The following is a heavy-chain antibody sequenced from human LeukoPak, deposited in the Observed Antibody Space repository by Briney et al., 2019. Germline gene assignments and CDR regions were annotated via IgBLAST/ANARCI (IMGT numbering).Heavy chain of an antibody. D-gene: IGHD3-3*01. Sequence: GGSLRLSCVASGFTFSDYYMSWIRQAPGKGLEWVSYTSSRSYTNYADSVEGRFTISRDNAKNSLYLQMNSLRAEDTAVYYCAKDGAADDFWSGYYVDQWGQGTLVTVSS. CDR3: AKDGAADDFWSGYYVDQ. J-gene: IGHJ4*02. CDR2: TSSRSYT. V-gene: IGHV3-11*06. CDR1: GFTFSDYY.